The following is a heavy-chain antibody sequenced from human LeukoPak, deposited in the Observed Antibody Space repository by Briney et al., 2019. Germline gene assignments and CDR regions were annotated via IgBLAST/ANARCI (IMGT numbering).Heavy chain of an antibody. V-gene: IGHV3-43*01. CDR3: AKDMTGTKQGYYYYYGMDV. D-gene: IGHD1-1*01. CDR1: GFTFDDYT. J-gene: IGHJ6*02. Sequence: GGSLRLSCAASGFTFDDYTMHWVRQAPGKGLEWVSLISWDGGSTYYADSVKGRFTIPRDNSKNSLYLQMNSLRTEDTALYYCAKDMTGTKQGYYYYYGMDVWGQGTTVTVSS. CDR2: ISWDGGST.